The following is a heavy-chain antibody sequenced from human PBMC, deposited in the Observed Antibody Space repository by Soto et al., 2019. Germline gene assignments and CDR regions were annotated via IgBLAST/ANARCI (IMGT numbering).Heavy chain of an antibody. Sequence: GRTLGNPTQTITLTCTCSGCSLSTSGVGVGWIRQPPGKALEWLALIYWDDDKRYSPSLKSRLTITKDTSKNQVVLTMTNMDPVDTATYYCLHIRLPWSGELSVLCFHHWGQGTLVTVSS. CDR2: IYWDDDK. CDR1: GCSLSTSGVG. D-gene: IGHD3-10*01. V-gene: IGHV2-5*02. CDR3: LHIRLPWSGELSVLCFHH. J-gene: IGHJ5*02.